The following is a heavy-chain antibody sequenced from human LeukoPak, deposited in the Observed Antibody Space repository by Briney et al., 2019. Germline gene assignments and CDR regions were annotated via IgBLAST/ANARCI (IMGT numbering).Heavy chain of an antibody. CDR2: IYYSGST. Sequence: PSETLSLTCTVSGGSISSSSYYWGWIRQPPGKGLEWIVSIYYSGSTYYNPSLKSRVTISVDTSKNQFSLKLSSVTAADTAVYYCARGFLEWLYYFDYWGQGTLVTVSS. V-gene: IGHV4-39*07. CDR3: ARGFLEWLYYFDY. J-gene: IGHJ4*02. D-gene: IGHD3-3*01. CDR1: GGSISSSSYY.